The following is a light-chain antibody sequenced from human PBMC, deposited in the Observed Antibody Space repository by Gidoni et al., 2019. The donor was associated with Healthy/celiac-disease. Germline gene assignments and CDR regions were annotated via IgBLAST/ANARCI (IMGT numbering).Light chain of an antibody. CDR1: QILLHSTGYNY. J-gene: IGKJ4*01. CDR3: MQALQTLT. V-gene: IGKV2-28*01. CDR2: LGF. Sequence: DIVMTQCPLSLPVTPGEPGSISCRSTQILLHSTGYNYLDWYLQKPGQSPQFLIYLGFNRASGVPDRFSGSGSGTDFTLKISSVEAEDVGVDYCMQALQTLTFGGGTKVEIK.